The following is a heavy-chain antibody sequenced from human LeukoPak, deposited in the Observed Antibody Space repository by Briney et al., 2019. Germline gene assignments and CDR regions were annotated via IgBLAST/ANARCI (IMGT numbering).Heavy chain of an antibody. J-gene: IGHJ6*02. CDR3: ARDVLSCSSTSCYYRVVDGMDV. D-gene: IGHD2-2*01. V-gene: IGHV1-2*02. CDR1: GYTFTGYY. CDR2: INPNSGGT. Sequence: ASVKVSCKASGYTFTGYYMHWVRQAPGQGLEWMGWINPNSGGTNYAQKFQGRVTMTRDTSISTAYMELSSLRSEDTAVYYCARDVLSCSSTSCYYRVVDGMDVWGQGTTVTVSS.